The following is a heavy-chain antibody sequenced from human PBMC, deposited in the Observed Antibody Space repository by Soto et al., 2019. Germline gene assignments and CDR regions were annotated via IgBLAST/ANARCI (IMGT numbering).Heavy chain of an antibody. CDR2: IIPIFGTA. Sequence: SVKVSCKASGGTFSSYAISWVRQAPGQGLEWMGGIIPIFGTANYAQKFQGRVTITADESTSTAYMELSSLRSEDTAVYYCARDGEMATISTFDYWGQGTLVTVSS. D-gene: IGHD5-12*01. CDR3: ARDGEMATISTFDY. CDR1: GGTFSSYA. V-gene: IGHV1-69*13. J-gene: IGHJ4*02.